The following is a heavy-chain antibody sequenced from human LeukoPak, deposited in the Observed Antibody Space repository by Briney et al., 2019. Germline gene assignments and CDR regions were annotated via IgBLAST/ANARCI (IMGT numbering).Heavy chain of an antibody. Sequence: SETLSLTCIVSGDSISSYYWSWIRQPPGGGLGWIGYFYYSGSTNYNPCLMSRVTISIDTSKNQFSLKLSSVTAADTAVYYCARKLTRKGGDAFDIWGQGTMVTVSS. CDR2: FYYSGST. CDR1: GDSISSYY. J-gene: IGHJ3*02. CDR3: ARKLTRKGGDAFDI. V-gene: IGHV4-59*01. D-gene: IGHD3-9*01.